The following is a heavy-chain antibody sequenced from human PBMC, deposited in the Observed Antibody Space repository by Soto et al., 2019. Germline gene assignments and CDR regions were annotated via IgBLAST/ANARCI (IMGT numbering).Heavy chain of an antibody. CDR3: ARHTAVPRTKGFDY. Sequence: QVQLPEAGPGLVKPSGTLSLTCAVSGASISDNWWSWVRPPPGKGLEWFGEIYHSGTTHYNPSLLSRLSRSVDKSKNHCSLNLTSVAATDTAVYYCARHTAVPRTKGFDYWGLGTLVTGSS. J-gene: IGHJ4*02. CDR1: GASISDNW. CDR2: IYHSGTT. D-gene: IGHD6-19*01. V-gene: IGHV4-4*02.